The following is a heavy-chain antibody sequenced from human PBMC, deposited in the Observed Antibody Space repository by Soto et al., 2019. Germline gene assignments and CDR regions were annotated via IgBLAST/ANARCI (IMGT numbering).Heavy chain of an antibody. D-gene: IGHD5-18*01. V-gene: IGHV1-69*01. Sequence: PKQGLEWVGGIIPIFGTANYAQKFQGRVTITADESTSTAYMELSSLRSEDTAVYYCARAAFSYGTAYRSYYSGMAVLRNGTTV. CDR3: ARAAFSYGTAYRSYYSGMAV. J-gene: IGHJ6*01. CDR2: IIPIFGTA.